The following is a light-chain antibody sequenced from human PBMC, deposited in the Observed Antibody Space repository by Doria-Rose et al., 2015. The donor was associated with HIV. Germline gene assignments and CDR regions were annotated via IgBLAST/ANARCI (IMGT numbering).Light chain of an antibody. V-gene: IGKV1-39*01. CDR2: AAS. J-gene: IGKJ1*01. CDR3: QQTYGSPPWT. Sequence: DIQVTQSPSSLSASIGDRVTITRRASQNWFQQEPGKAPKLLIYAASRLQSGVPSRFSGSGSGTDFTLTISGLQPGDFATYYCQQTYGSPPWTFGRGTKVEMK. CDR1: Q.